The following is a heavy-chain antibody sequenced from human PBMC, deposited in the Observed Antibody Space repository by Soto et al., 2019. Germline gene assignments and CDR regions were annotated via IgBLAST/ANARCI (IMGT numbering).Heavy chain of an antibody. D-gene: IGHD4-17*01. J-gene: IGHJ4*02. CDR3: ARAWAYGDYAGNYLGY. Sequence: EVQLVESGGGLVKPGGSLRLSCAASGFTFSSYSMNWVRQAPGKGLEWVSSISSSSSYIYYADSVKGRFTISRDNAKNSLYLQMNSLRAEDTAVYYCARAWAYGDYAGNYLGYWGQGTLVTVSS. CDR1: GFTFSSYS. CDR2: ISSSSSYI. V-gene: IGHV3-21*01.